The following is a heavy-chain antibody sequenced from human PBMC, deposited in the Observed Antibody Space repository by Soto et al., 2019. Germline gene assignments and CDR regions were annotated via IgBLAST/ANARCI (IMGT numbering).Heavy chain of an antibody. D-gene: IGHD2-15*01. Sequence: SETLSLTCTVSGGSISSYYWNWIRQPDGKGLEWIGRIYTSGSTNYNPSPKSRVTLSVATSKTQISLKLSSVTAADTAVYYCARGPDSVVVVSATGGWFDSWGQGTLVTVSS. CDR3: ARGPDSVVVVSATGGWFDS. CDR2: IYTSGST. CDR1: GGSISSYY. V-gene: IGHV4-4*07. J-gene: IGHJ5*01.